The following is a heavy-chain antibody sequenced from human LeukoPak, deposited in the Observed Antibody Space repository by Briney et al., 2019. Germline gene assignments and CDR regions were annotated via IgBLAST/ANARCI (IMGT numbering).Heavy chain of an antibody. CDR1: GFSFSSCA. J-gene: IGHJ6*02. CDR2: ISYDGGNK. CDR3: ARWAGSGSTSSYYYGMDV. D-gene: IGHD3-10*01. V-gene: IGHV3-30*04. Sequence: GGSLRLSCAAAGFSFSSCAMRGGRKAPGRGLGWVAVISYDGGNKYYADSVKGRFTISRDNSKNTLYLQMNSLRAEDTAVYYCARWAGSGSTSSYYYGMDVWGQGTTVTVSS.